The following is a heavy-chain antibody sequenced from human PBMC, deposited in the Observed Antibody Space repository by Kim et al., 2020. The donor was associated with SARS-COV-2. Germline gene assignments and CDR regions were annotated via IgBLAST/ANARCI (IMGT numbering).Heavy chain of an antibody. CDR3: LRDYGGS. V-gene: IGHV3-7*01. J-gene: IGHJ5*02. Sequence: EGSVKYYVDSVKGRLTISRDNAINSFYLQMNSLRAEDTALYYCLRDYGGSWGQGTQVTVSS. CDR2: EGSVK. D-gene: IGHD3-10*01.